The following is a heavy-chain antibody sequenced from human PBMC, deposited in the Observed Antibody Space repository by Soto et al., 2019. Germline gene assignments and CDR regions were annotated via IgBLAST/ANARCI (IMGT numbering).Heavy chain of an antibody. V-gene: IGHV4-31*03. J-gene: IGHJ3*02. D-gene: IGHD1-26*01. CDR1: GGSISSSGDY. Sequence: PSETLSLTCTVSGGSISSSGDYCSWIRQHPGKGLEWIGYIYDSGSTYYNPSLKSRVTISVDTSKNQFSLKLSSVTAADTAVYYCARERDRVGARGAFDIWGQGTMVTVSS. CDR2: IYDSGST. CDR3: ARERDRVGARGAFDI.